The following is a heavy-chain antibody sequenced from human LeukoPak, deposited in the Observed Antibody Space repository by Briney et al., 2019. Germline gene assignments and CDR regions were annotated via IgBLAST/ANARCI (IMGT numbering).Heavy chain of an antibody. Sequence: ASVKVSCKASGYLFISYGINWVRQAPGQGLEWMGWVCAYNGQTNYAQEFQGRVTMTTDTSTTTAYMELTGLRFNDTAVYYCAKDLYSSLSGSEVFDVWGQGTRVTVSS. CDR2: VCAYNGQT. CDR1: GYLFISYG. D-gene: IGHD3-10*01. CDR3: AKDLYSSLSGSEVFDV. J-gene: IGHJ3*01. V-gene: IGHV1-18*01.